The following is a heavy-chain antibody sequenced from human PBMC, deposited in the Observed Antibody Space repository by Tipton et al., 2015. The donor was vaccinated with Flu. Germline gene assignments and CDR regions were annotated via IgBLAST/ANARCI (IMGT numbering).Heavy chain of an antibody. CDR2: GYYTGIT. Sequence: TLSLTCTVSGGSMTDAYWSWIRQPSGEGLEWLGYGYYTGITFYNPSLKSRVSIFLDISKNLFSLKMTSLSAADTATYYCARVHGDSGTLRFDPWGQGVLVTVSS. CDR3: ARVHGDSGTLRFDP. D-gene: IGHD3-10*01. J-gene: IGHJ5*02. CDR1: GGSMTDAY. V-gene: IGHV4-30-4*01.